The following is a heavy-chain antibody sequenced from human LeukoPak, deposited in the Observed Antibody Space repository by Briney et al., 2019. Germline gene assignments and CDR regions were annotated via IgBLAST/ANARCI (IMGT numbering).Heavy chain of an antibody. CDR1: GYTFTSYY. CDR2: INPSGGST. V-gene: IGHV1-46*01. J-gene: IGHJ4*02. CDR3: ARGSRRDSSGYCDFDY. Sequence: ASVKVSCKASGYTFTSYYMHWVRQAPGQGLEWMGIINPSGGSTSYAQKFQGRVTMTRDMSTSTVYMELSSLRSEDTAVYYCARGSRRDSSGYCDFDYWGQGTLVTVSS. D-gene: IGHD3-22*01.